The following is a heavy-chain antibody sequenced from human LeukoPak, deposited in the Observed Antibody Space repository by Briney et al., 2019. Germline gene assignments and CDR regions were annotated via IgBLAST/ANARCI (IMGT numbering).Heavy chain of an antibody. V-gene: IGHV4-30-4*07. J-gene: IGHJ4*02. CDR1: GGSISSGGYS. D-gene: IGHD2-2*01. Sequence: SSQTLSLTCAVSGGSISSGGYSWSWIRQPPGKGLEWIGYIYYSGSTYYNPSLKSRVTISVDTSKNQFSLKLSSVTAADTAVYYCAKGYCRGNSCYDDRGAFDYRGRGTLVTVSS. CDR3: AKGYCRGNSCYDDRGAFDY. CDR2: IYYSGST.